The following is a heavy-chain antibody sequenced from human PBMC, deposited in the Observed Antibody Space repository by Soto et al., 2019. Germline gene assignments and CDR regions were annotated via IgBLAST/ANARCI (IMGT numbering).Heavy chain of an antibody. CDR2: IYHNGRF. CDR1: GGSITSNW. CDR3: VRNDWYRVDP. Sequence: QVQLQESGPGLVNPSGTLSLTCAVSGGSITSNWWSWVRQPPGKGLEWIGEIYHNGRFNYNPSLRXRLTISTHKPKNPLSLPLTSVAAADTAVHYCVRNDWYRVDPWGPGTLVTVSS. D-gene: IGHD3-9*01. J-gene: IGHJ5*02. V-gene: IGHV4-4*02.